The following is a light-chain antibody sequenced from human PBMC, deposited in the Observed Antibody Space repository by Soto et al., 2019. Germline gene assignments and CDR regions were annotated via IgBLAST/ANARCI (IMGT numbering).Light chain of an antibody. J-gene: IGLJ2*01. V-gene: IGLV3-1*01. Sequence: SYELTQPPSVSVSPGQTATITCPGEKLGDNYACWYQQKPGRSPVLVIYQDTKRPSGIPERFSGSNSGNTATLTITGTQAMDEADYYCQAWGGSMVFGGGTKVTVL. CDR2: QDT. CDR3: QAWGGSMV. CDR1: KLGDNY.